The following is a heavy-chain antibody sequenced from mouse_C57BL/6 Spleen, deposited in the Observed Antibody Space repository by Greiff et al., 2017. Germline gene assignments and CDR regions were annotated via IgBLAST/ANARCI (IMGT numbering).Heavy chain of an antibody. CDR1: GFNIKNTY. V-gene: IGHV14-3*01. CDR2: IDPANGNT. J-gene: IGHJ2*01. Sequence: VQLQQSVAELVRPGASVKLSCTASGFNIKNTYMHWVKQRPEQGLEWIGRIDPANGNTKYAPKFQGKATITADTSSNTAYLQLSSLTSADTAIYDCALYSNYGFYYFDYWGQGTTLTVSS. CDR3: ALYSNYGFYYFDY. D-gene: IGHD2-5*01.